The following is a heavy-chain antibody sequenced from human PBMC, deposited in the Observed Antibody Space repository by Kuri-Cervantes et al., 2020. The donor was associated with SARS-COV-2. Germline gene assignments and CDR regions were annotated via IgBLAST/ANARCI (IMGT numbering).Heavy chain of an antibody. CDR2: ISYDGSNK. J-gene: IGHJ4*02. D-gene: IGHD4-17*01. V-gene: IGHV3-30*18. Sequence: GGSLRLSCAASAFPFSTYSMHWVRQAPGKGLEWVAVISYDGSNKYYADSVKGRFTISRDNSKNTLYLQMNSLRAEDTAVYYCAKPYGDYFGPNDYWGQGTLVTVSS. CDR3: AKPYGDYFGPNDY. CDR1: AFPFSTYS.